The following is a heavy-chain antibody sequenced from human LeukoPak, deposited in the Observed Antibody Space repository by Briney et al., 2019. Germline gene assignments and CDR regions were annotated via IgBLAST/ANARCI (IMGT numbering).Heavy chain of an antibody. V-gene: IGHV5-51*01. D-gene: IGHD5-18*01. J-gene: IGHJ5*02. CDR1: EYSFTNYW. CDR3: ARHHGYSYGWWDYNWFDP. CDR2: IYPGDSDT. Sequence: GESLKISCKGSEYSFTNYWIGWVRQMPGKGLEWMGIIYPGDSDTKYSPSLQGQVTISADKSIATAYLQWSSLKASDTAMYYCARHHGYSYGWWDYNWFDPWGQGTLVTVSS.